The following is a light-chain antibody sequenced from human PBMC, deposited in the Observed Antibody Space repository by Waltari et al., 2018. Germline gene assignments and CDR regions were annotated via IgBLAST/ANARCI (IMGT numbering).Light chain of an antibody. J-gene: IGLJ2*01. CDR2: ANN. Sequence: QSVLTQPPSASGTPGQRITIPCSGSGSNIGNNRVHGYRQLPGSAPKLLIYANNQRLSGVPDRFSGSKSGTSASLAISGLRSEDEAEYHCAVWDDRLKGVIFGGGTKLTVL. V-gene: IGLV1-44*01. CDR1: GSNIGNNR. CDR3: AVWDDRLKGVI.